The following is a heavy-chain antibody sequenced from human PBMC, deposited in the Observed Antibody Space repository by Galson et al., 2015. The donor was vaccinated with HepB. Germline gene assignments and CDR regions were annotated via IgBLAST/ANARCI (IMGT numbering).Heavy chain of an antibody. CDR3: TRHDYDSGYYYYMDV. CDR2: IRSKANSYAT. J-gene: IGHJ6*03. V-gene: IGHV3-73*01. Sequence: SLRLSCAASGFTFSGSAMHWVRQASGKGLEWVGRIRSKANSYATAYAASVKGRFTISRDDSKNTAYLQMNSLKTEDTAVYYCTRHDYDSGYYYYMDVWGKGTTVTVSS. D-gene: IGHD3-22*01. CDR1: GFTFSGSA.